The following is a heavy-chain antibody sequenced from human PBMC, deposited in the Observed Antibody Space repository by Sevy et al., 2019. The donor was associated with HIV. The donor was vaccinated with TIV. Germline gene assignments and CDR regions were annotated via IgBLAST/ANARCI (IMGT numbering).Heavy chain of an antibody. CDR1: GFTFSDYY. CDR2: ISTSSSYT. CDR3: ARARYTSGWGYFDY. V-gene: IGHV3-11*06. Sequence: GGSLRLSCAASGFTFSDYYMSWIRQAPGKGLEWVSYISTSSSYTNYADSVKGRFTISRDNAKSSLYLHMNSLRAEDTAVSYCARARYTSGWGYFDYWGQGTLVTVSS. J-gene: IGHJ4*02. D-gene: IGHD6-19*01.